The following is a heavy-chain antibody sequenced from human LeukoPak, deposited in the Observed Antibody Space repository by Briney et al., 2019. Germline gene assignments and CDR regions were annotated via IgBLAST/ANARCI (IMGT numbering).Heavy chain of an antibody. V-gene: IGHV3-23*01. D-gene: IGHD6-19*01. Sequence: YADSVRGRFTISRDNYKNTLYLQLTSLSDDDTAVYFCARNSALYGISWGQGYLVTVSS. CDR3: ARNSALYGIS. J-gene: IGHJ4*02.